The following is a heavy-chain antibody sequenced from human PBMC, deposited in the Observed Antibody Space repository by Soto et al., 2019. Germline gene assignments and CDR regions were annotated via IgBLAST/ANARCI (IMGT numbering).Heavy chain of an antibody. D-gene: IGHD6-13*01. CDR3: AKDRSLGIAAARADY. CDR2: ISGSGGST. V-gene: IGHV3-23*01. CDR1: GFSFASYA. Sequence: GGSLRLSCAASGFSFASYAMSWVRQSPGKGLQWVSGISGSGGSTSYADSVKGRFTISRDNSNNTLYLQMNSLRAEDTAVYYCAKDRSLGIAAARADYWGQGTLVTVSS. J-gene: IGHJ4*02.